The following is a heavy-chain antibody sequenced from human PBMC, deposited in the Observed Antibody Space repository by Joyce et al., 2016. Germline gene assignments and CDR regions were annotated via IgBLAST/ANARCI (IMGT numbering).Heavy chain of an antibody. CDR1: GLTFRTTW. CDR3: TTDPRY. Sequence: VQLVESGGGLVQPGESLRLPCGVSGLTFRTTWMSWVRQATGKGLEWIGRIKSKNDGGTLDYIETVKGRFTLSRDDSTNTVYLQMDSLKIEDTAMYYCTTDPRYWGRGTLVTVSS. J-gene: IGHJ4*02. V-gene: IGHV3-15*01. CDR2: IKSKNDGGTL.